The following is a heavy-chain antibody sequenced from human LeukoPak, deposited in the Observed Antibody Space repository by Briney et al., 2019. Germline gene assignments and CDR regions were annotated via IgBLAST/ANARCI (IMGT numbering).Heavy chain of an antibody. D-gene: IGHD1-26*01. CDR3: ARDLSGIVGASN. CDR2: INPSGGST. V-gene: IGHV1-46*01. J-gene: IGHJ4*02. Sequence: ASVKVSCKASGYTFTGYYMHWVRQAPGQGLEWMGWINPSGGSTSYAQKFQGRVTMTRDMSTSTVYMELSSLRSEDTAVYYCARDLSGIVGASNWGQGTLVTVSS. CDR1: GYTFTGYY.